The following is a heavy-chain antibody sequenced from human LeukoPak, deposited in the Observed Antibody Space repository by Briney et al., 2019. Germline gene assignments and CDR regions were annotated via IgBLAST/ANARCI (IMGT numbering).Heavy chain of an antibody. V-gene: IGHV1-2*06. CDR1: GYTFTGYY. Sequence: ASVKVSCKASGYTFTGYYMHWVRPAPGQGLEWMGRINPNSGGTNYAQKFQGRVTMTRDTSTSTVYMELSSLRSEDTAVYYCARNGDDSYFDYWGQGALVTVSS. CDR3: ARNGDDSYFDY. CDR2: INPNSGGT. D-gene: IGHD2-21*02. J-gene: IGHJ4*02.